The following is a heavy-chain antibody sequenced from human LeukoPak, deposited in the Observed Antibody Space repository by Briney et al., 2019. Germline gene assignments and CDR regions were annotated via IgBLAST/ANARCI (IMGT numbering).Heavy chain of an antibody. CDR2: ISSSGSTI. J-gene: IGHJ6*02. Sequence: PGGSLRLSCAASGFTFSSYEMNWVRQAPGKGLEWVSYISSSGSTIYYADPVKGRFTISRDNAKNSLYLQMNSLRAEDTAVYYCARFSPYGMDVWGQGTTVTVSS. CDR3: ARFSPYGMDV. V-gene: IGHV3-48*03. CDR1: GFTFSSYE.